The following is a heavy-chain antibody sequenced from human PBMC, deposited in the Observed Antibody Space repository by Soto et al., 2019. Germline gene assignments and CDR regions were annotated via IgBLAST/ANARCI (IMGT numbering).Heavy chain of an antibody. D-gene: IGHD3-3*01. Sequence: SETLSLTCTVSGGSISSGGYYWSWIRQHPGKGLEWIGYIYYSGSTYYNPSLKSRVTISVDTSKNQFSLKLSSVTAADTAVYYCASIFGVVRAPSYGMDVWGQGTTVTVSS. V-gene: IGHV4-31*03. CDR1: GGSISSGGYY. CDR2: IYYSGST. J-gene: IGHJ6*02. CDR3: ASIFGVVRAPSYGMDV.